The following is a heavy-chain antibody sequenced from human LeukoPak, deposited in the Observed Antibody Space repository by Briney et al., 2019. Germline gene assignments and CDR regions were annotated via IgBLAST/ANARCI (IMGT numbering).Heavy chain of an antibody. J-gene: IGHJ4*02. Sequence: SGGSLRLSCAASVFTFSSYWMSWVRQAPGKGLEWVANIKQDGSEKYYVDSVKGRFTISRDNAKNSLYLQMNSLRAEDTAVYYCARDCDGDLRDDYFDYWGQGTLVTVSS. CDR3: ARDCDGDLRDDYFDY. CDR1: VFTFSSYW. CDR2: IKQDGSEK. V-gene: IGHV3-7*01. D-gene: IGHD4-17*01.